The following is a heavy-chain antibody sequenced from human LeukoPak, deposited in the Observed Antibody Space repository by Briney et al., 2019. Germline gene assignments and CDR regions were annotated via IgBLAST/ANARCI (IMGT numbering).Heavy chain of an antibody. CDR1: GGSFSGYY. Sequence: SETLSLTCAVYGGSFSGYYWSWIRQPPGKGLEWIGEINHSGSTNYNPSLKSRVTISVDTSRNQFSLKLSSVTAADTAVYYCARGRGVTKLFDYWGQGTLVSVSS. CDR3: ARGRGVTKLFDY. CDR2: INHSGST. J-gene: IGHJ4*02. D-gene: IGHD2-21*02. V-gene: IGHV4-34*01.